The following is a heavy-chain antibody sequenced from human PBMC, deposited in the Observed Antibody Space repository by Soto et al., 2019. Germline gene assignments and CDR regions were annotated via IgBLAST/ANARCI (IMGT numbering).Heavy chain of an antibody. J-gene: IGHJ6*02. V-gene: IGHV1-69*13. Sequence: SVKVSCKASGGTFSSYAISWVRQAPGQGLEWMGGIIPIFGTANYAQKFQGRVTITADESTSTAYMELSSLRSEDTAVYYCARDQPEVLRFLEWSSEYGMDVRGQGTTVTGPS. D-gene: IGHD3-3*01. CDR3: ARDQPEVLRFLEWSSEYGMDV. CDR2: IIPIFGTA. CDR1: GGTFSSYA.